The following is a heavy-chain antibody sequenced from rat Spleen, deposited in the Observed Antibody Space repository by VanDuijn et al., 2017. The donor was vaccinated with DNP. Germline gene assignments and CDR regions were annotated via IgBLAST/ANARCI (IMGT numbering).Heavy chain of an antibody. CDR1: GFTFRSFP. V-gene: IGHV5-46*01. Sequence: LVESGGGLVPPGRSIKLSCAASGFTFRSFPMAWVRQAPTKGLEWVATISTSGSRAYYPDSVKGRFTISRDDAKSSLYLQMNSLKSEDTATYYCARHRTIMPYYYSMDAWGQGASVTVSS. D-gene: IGHD1-12*01. CDR2: ISTSGSRA. J-gene: IGHJ4*01. CDR3: ARHRTIMPYYYSMDA.